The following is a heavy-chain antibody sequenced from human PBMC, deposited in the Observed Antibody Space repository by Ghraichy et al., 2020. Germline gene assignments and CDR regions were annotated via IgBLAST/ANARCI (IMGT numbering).Heavy chain of an antibody. CDR2: IYHSGST. V-gene: IGHV4-38-2*02. CDR1: GYSISSGYY. CDR3: ARDRDCSSTSCQTFDY. Sequence: SETLSLTCTVSGYSISSGYYWGWIRQPPGKGLEWIGSIYHSGSTYYNPSLKSRVTISVDTSKNQFSLKLSSVTAADTAVYDCARDRDCSSTSCQTFDYSGQGTLVTVSS. D-gene: IGHD2-2*01. J-gene: IGHJ4*02.